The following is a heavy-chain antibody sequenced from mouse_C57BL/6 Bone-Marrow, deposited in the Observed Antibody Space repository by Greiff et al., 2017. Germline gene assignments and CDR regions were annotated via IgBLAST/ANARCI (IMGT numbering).Heavy chain of an antibody. CDR3: ARAPYYPHFDY. D-gene: IGHD2-10*01. V-gene: IGHV1-55*01. J-gene: IGHJ2*01. Sequence: QVQLQQPGAELVKPGASVKMSCKASGYTFTSYWITWVKQRPGQGLEWIGEIDPGSGSTNYNEKFKSKATLTVDTSSSTAYMQLSSLTSEDSAVYYYARAPYYPHFDYWGQGTTLTVSA. CDR1: GYTFTSYW. CDR2: IDPGSGST.